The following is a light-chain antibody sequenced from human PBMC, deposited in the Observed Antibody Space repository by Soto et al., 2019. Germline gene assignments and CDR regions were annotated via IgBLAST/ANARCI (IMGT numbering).Light chain of an antibody. CDR2: DVT. J-gene: IGLJ2*01. V-gene: IGLV2-14*03. Sequence: QSVLTQPASVSGSPGQSITISCTGTSSDVGAYDYVSWYQQHPGKAPKLMIYDVTNRPSGVSNRFSGSKSGNTASLTISGLQAEDEADYYCSSYAGSNTLVFGGGTKLTVL. CDR3: SSYAGSNTLV. CDR1: SSDVGAYDY.